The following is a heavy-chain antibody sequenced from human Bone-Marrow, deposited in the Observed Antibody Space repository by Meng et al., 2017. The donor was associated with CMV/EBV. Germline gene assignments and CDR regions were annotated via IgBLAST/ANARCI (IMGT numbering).Heavy chain of an antibody. CDR1: GGSVSSGSYY. D-gene: IGHD2-21*01. J-gene: IGHJ4*02. CDR3: ARAAGGDRLDY. Sequence: GSLRLSCTVSGGSVSSGSYYWSWIRQPPGKGLEWIGYIYYSGSTNYNPSLKSRVTISADTSKNQFSLKLSSVTAADTAVYYCARAAGGDRLDYWGQGTLVTVSS. CDR2: IYYSGST. V-gene: IGHV4-61*01.